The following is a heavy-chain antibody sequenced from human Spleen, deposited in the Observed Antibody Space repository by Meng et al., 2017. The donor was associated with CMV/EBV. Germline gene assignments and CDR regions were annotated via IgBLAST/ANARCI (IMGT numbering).Heavy chain of an antibody. Sequence: SVKVSCKASGGTFSSYAISWVRQAPGQGLEWMGGIIPIFGTANYAQKFQGRVTITTDESTSTAYMELSSLRSDDTAVYYCARVSGSYDPDYFDYWGQGTLVTVSS. D-gene: IGHD1-26*01. CDR1: GGTFSSYA. CDR3: ARVSGSYDPDYFDY. J-gene: IGHJ4*02. CDR2: IIPIFGTA. V-gene: IGHV1-69*05.